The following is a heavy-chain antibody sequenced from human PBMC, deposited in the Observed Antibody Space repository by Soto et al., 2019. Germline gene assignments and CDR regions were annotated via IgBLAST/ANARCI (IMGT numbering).Heavy chain of an antibody. CDR1: GGSISSYY. V-gene: IGHV4-59*08. D-gene: IGHD6-13*01. CDR2: IYYSGST. Sequence: SETLSLTCTVSGGSISSYYWSWIRQPPGKGLEWIGYIYYSGSTNYNPSLKSRVTISVDTSKNQFSLKLTSVAAADTAVYFCATRVPNSQTYFAVFDFWGQGHLVTVSS. CDR3: ATRVPNSQTYFAVFDF. J-gene: IGHJ4*02.